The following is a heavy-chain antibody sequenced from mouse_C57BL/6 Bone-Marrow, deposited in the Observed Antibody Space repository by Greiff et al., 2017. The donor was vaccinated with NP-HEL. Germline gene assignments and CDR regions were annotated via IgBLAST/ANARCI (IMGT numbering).Heavy chain of an antibody. D-gene: IGHD3-2*02. CDR3: TTPVSRQLRLLYAMDY. CDR1: GFNIKDDY. V-gene: IGHV14-4*01. Sequence: DVKLVESGAELVRPGASVKLSCTASGFNIKDDYMHWVKQRPEQGLEWIGWIDPENGDTEYASKFQGKATITADTSSNTAYLQLSSLTSEDTAVYYCTTPVSRQLRLLYAMDYWGQGTSVTVSS. CDR2: IDPENGDT. J-gene: IGHJ4*01.